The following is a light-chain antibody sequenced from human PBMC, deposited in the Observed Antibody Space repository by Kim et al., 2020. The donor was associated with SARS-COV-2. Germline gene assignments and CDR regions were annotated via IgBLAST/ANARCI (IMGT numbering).Light chain of an antibody. Sequence: SPGQTARITCSGEALPKQYAYWYQQKPGQAPVLVIYKDSERPSGIPERFSGSSSGTTVTLTISGVQAEDEADYYCQSADSSGTYGVFGGGTQLTVL. CDR3: QSADSSGTYGV. CDR1: ALPKQY. V-gene: IGLV3-25*03. J-gene: IGLJ3*02. CDR2: KDS.